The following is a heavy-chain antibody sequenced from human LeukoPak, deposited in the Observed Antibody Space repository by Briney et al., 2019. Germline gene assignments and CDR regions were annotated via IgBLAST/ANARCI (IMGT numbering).Heavy chain of an antibody. V-gene: IGHV5-51*01. D-gene: IGHD3-10*01. Sequence: GESLKISCKGSGYTFTTYWIGWVRQMPGKGLEWMGIIHPGDSDTKYNPSFQGQVTISVDKSTNTAYLQWSSLEASDTAVYYCAKHSPGTYFGWFDPWGQGTPVTVSS. J-gene: IGHJ5*02. CDR1: GYTFTTYW. CDR3: AKHSPGTYFGWFDP. CDR2: IHPGDSDT.